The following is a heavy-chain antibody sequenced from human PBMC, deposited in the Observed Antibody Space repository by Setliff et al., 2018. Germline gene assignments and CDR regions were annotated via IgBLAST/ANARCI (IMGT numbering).Heavy chain of an antibody. CDR1: GDSISSSRYY. J-gene: IGHJ3*01. Sequence: SETLSLTCTVSGDSISSSRYYWAWIRQSPVRGLEWIGSVHSSGTTHYNPSLKSRVTISVDSAKNHFSLNLRSVTAADTAIYYCARPPKWFGEVIIGALDVWGQGTVVTVSS. D-gene: IGHD3-10*01. CDR3: ARPPKWFGEVIIGALDV. V-gene: IGHV4-39*02. CDR2: VHSSGTT.